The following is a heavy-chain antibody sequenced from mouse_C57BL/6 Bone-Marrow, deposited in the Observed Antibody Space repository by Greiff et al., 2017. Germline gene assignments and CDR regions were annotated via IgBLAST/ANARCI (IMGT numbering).Heavy chain of an antibody. V-gene: IGHV1-80*01. J-gene: IGHJ4*01. CDR2: IYPGDGDT. Sequence: VQLKESGAELVKPGASVKISCKASGYAFSSYWMNWVKQRPGKGLEWIGQIYPGDGDTNYNGKFKGKATLTADKSSSTAYMQLSSLTSEDSAVYFCARLGPYYYGSSRYAMDYWGQGTSVTVSS. CDR3: ARLGPYYYGSSRYAMDY. CDR1: GYAFSSYW. D-gene: IGHD1-1*01.